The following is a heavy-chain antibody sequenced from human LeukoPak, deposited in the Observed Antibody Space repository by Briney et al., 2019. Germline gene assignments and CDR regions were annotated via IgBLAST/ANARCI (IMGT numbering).Heavy chain of an antibody. J-gene: IGHJ4*02. Sequence: GGSLRLSCAVSGFTFSNYNMNWVRQAPGKGLEWVSYISSSGSTIYYADSVKGRFTISRDNAKNSLYLQMNSLRAEDTAVYYCARGSYYDFWSGYSDYWGQGTLVTVSS. D-gene: IGHD3-3*01. V-gene: IGHV3-48*03. CDR3: ARGSYYDFWSGYSDY. CDR1: GFTFSNYN. CDR2: ISSSGSTI.